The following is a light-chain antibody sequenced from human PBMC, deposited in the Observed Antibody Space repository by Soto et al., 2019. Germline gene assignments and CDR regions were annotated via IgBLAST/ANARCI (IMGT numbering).Light chain of an antibody. CDR2: AAS. CDR1: QGISSD. Sequence: DIQLTQSPSFLSASVGDRVTITCRASQGISSDLAWYQQKPGKAPKLLIFAASTLQSGVPSRFIGSGSGTEFTLTISSLQPEDFATYWCQQFHTYPRTFGQGTKVEIK. CDR3: QQFHTYPRT. J-gene: IGKJ1*01. V-gene: IGKV1-9*01.